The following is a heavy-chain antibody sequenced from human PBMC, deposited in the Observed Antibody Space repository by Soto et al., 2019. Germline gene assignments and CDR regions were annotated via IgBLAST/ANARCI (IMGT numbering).Heavy chain of an antibody. CDR2: IIPKFGTT. CDR3: ARASGRGWYNWFDP. Sequence: QVQLVQSGAEVKKPGSSVKVSCKASGDTFSSHGISWVRQAPGQGLEYMGGIIPKFGTTKYAQKFRGRVTITADESTSTAYMEVSSLRYEDTAVYYCARASGRGWYNWFDPWGQGTLVTVSS. J-gene: IGHJ5*02. D-gene: IGHD6-19*01. CDR1: GDTFSSHG. V-gene: IGHV1-69*01.